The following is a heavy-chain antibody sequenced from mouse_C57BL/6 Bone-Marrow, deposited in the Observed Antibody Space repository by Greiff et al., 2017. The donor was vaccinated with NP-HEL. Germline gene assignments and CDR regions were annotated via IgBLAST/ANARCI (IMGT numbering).Heavy chain of an antibody. CDR2: INPSSGYT. CDR1: GYTFTSYW. V-gene: IGHV1-7*01. J-gene: IGHJ3*01. D-gene: IGHD2-1*01. CDR3: ARGGCLYGKRAWFAY. Sequence: QVQLKESGAELAKPGASVKLSCKASGYTFTSYWMHWVKQRPGQGLEWIGYINPSSGYTKYNQKFKDKATLTADKSSSTAYMQLSSLTYEDSAVYYCARGGCLYGKRAWFAYWGQGTLVTVSA.